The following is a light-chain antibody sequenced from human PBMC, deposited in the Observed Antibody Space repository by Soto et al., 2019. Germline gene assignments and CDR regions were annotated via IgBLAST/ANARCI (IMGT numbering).Light chain of an antibody. CDR1: QAITSW. CDR2: KAS. CDR3: QEYKTFPWT. V-gene: IGKV1-5*03. J-gene: IGKJ1*01. Sequence: DIHVTQSPSSVSASVGDRVTITCRASQAITSWLAWYQQKPGRAPKLLIYKASILESGVPSRFSGSGSGTEFSLTIRSLQPEDFATYYCQEYKTFPWTFGQGTKVEFK.